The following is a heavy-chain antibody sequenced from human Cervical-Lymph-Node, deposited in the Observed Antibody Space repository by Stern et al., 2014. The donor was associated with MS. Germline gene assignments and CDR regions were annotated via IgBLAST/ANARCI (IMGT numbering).Heavy chain of an antibody. CDR3: AKDRVLAIQERWFDP. J-gene: IGHJ5*02. CDR2: ITGSGGST. D-gene: IGHD2-21*01. CDR1: GFTFSNYA. V-gene: IGHV3-23*04. Sequence: EVQLVESGGGLVQPGGSLRLSCAASGFTFSNYAMTWVRQAPGKGLEWISSITGSGGSTHYADSVKGRFTISRDNSKNTLFLQMNSLRAEDTAVYYCAKDRVLAIQERWFDPWGQGTLVTVSS.